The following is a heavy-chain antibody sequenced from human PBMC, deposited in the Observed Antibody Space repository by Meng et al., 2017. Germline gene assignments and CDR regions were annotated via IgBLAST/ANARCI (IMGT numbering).Heavy chain of an antibody. V-gene: IGHV3-23*01. Sequence: GESLKISCAASGFTFSSYAMSWVRQAPGKGLEWVSAISGSGGSTYYADSVKGRFTISRDNSKNTLYLQMNSLRAEDTAVYYGAKHSGYDLDYWGQGTLVTVSS. CDR1: GFTFSSYA. J-gene: IGHJ4*02. CDR3: AKHSGYDLDY. D-gene: IGHD5-12*01. CDR2: ISGSGGST.